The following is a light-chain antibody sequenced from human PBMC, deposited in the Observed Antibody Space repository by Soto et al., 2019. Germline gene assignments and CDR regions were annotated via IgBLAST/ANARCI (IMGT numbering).Light chain of an antibody. Sequence: EIMMTLSPATLSVSPGERATLSCRASQSVSSNLAWYQQKPGQAPRLLIYDASTRATGIPARFSGSGSGTEFTLTISSLQSEDFAIYYCQQYNNWPPWTFGQGTKVDI. CDR3: QQYNNWPPWT. CDR2: DAS. J-gene: IGKJ1*01. V-gene: IGKV3-15*01. CDR1: QSVSSN.